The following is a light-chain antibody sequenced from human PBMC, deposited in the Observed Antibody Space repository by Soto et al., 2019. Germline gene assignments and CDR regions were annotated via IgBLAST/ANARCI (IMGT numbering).Light chain of an antibody. V-gene: IGKV1-13*02. Sequence: AIQLTQSPSSLYASVGDRVTITCRASQGISSALAWYQQKPGKAPKLLIYDASRLESGVPSRFSGSGSGTDFTLTISSLQPEDFATYYCQQFNSYPPLTFGGGTKVEIK. CDR3: QQFNSYPPLT. CDR2: DAS. J-gene: IGKJ4*01. CDR1: QGISSA.